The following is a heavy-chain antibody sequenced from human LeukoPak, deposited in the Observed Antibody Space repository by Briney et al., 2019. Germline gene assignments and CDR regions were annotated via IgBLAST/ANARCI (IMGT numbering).Heavy chain of an antibody. CDR3: ARAASRPQNFDY. V-gene: IGHV1-69*04. D-gene: IGHD6-25*01. CDR2: IIPILGIA. J-gene: IGHJ4*02. CDR1: GGTFSSYA. Sequence: SVKVSCKASGGTFSSYAISWVRQAPGQGLEWMGRIIPILGIANYAQKFQGRVTITADKSTSTAYMELRSLRSDDTAVYYCARAASRPQNFDYWGQGTLVTVSS.